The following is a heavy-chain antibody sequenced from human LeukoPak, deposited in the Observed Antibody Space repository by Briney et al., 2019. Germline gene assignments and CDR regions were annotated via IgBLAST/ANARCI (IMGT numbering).Heavy chain of an antibody. D-gene: IGHD3-22*01. Sequence: GSSVKVSCKASGYTFTGYYMHWVRQAPGQGLEWMGWINPNSGGTNYAQKFQGRVTMTRDKSISTAYMELSRLRSDDTAVYYCARVQLKVEDYYDSSGYPWAFDYWGQGTLDTVSS. J-gene: IGHJ4*02. CDR3: ARVQLKVEDYYDSSGYPWAFDY. CDR1: GYTFTGYY. V-gene: IGHV1-2*02. CDR2: INPNSGGT.